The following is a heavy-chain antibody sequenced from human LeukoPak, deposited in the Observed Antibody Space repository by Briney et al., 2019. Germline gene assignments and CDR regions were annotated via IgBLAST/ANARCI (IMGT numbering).Heavy chain of an antibody. D-gene: IGHD6-13*01. CDR1: GYTFTSYG. CDR3: ARSSIIAAAGPYYFDY. J-gene: IGHJ4*02. Sequence: SSVKVSCKASGYTFTSYGISWVRQAPGQGLEWMGGIIPIFGTANYAQKFQGRVTITADKSTTTAYMELSSLRSEDTAVYYCARSSIIAAAGPYYFDYWGQGTLVTVSS. V-gene: IGHV1-69*06. CDR2: IIPIFGTA.